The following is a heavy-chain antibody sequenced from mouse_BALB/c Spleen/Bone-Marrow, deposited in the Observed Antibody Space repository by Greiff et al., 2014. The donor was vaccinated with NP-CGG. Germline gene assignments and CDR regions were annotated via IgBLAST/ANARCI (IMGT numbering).Heavy chain of an antibody. CDR1: GFTFNTYA. J-gene: IGHJ4*01. CDR3: VTYYDYDLYAMDY. Sequence: EVQLVEPGGGLVQPKESLKISCAASGFTFNTYAMNWVRQAPGKGLEWVARIRSKSNNYATYYVDSVRDRFTVSRDDSQSMLYLQMNNLRTEDTAMYYCVTYYDYDLYAMDYWGQGTSVTVSS. D-gene: IGHD2-4*01. V-gene: IGHV10-1*02. CDR2: IRSKSNNYAT.